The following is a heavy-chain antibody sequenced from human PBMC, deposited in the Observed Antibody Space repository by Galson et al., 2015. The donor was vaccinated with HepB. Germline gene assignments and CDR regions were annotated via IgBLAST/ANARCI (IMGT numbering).Heavy chain of an antibody. D-gene: IGHD3-22*01. V-gene: IGHV5-10-1*01. Sequence: QSGAEVKKPGESLRISCKGSGYSFTSYWISWVRQMPGKGLEWMGRIDPSDSYTNYSPSFQGHVTISADKSISTAYLQWSSLKASDTAMYYCARAEWLLLPSRPAIDDWGQGTLVTVSS. CDR3: ARAEWLLLPSRPAIDD. CDR2: IDPSDSYT. J-gene: IGHJ4*02. CDR1: GYSFTSYW.